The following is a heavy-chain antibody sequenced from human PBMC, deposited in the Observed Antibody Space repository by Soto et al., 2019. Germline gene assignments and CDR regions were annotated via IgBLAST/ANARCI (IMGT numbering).Heavy chain of an antibody. CDR1: GFTFSSYS. D-gene: IGHD6-19*01. CDR3: ATEVMYSSGWYKIDY. V-gene: IGHV3-48*01. CDR2: IGSSSSTI. Sequence: GGSLRLSCAASGFTFSSYSMNWVRQAPGKGLEWLSYIGSSSSTIYYADSVKGRFNISRDNAKNSLYLQMNCLRAEDTAVYYCATEVMYSSGWYKIDYWGQGTLVTVSS. J-gene: IGHJ4*02.